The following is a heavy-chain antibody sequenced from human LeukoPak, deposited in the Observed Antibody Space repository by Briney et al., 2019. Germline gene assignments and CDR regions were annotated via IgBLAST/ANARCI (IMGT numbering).Heavy chain of an antibody. V-gene: IGHV1-18*01. D-gene: IGHD5-12*01. Sequence: GASVKVSCKASGYTFTSYGISWVRQAPGQGLEWMGWISAYNGNTNYAQKLQGRVTMTTDTSTSTAYMELRSLRSDDTAVSYCARDTGMTVATIEDWDRLDVWGKATPVTV. J-gene: IGHJ6*03. CDR2: ISAYNGNT. CDR1: GYTFTSYG. CDR3: ARDTGMTVATIEDWDRLDV.